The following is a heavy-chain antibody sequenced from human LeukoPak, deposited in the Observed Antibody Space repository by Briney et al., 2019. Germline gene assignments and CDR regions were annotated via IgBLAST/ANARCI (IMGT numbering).Heavy chain of an antibody. J-gene: IGHJ4*02. V-gene: IGHV4-39*01. D-gene: IGHD3-22*01. CDR3: ARARTMIVS. Sequence: SETLSLTCTVSGGPISSSNYYRGWIRQPPGKGLEWIGNIYYSGSTYYNPSLKSRVTISVDTSKNQFSLKLSSMTAADTAVYYCARARTMIVSWGQGTLVTVSS. CDR1: GGPISSSNYY. CDR2: IYYSGST.